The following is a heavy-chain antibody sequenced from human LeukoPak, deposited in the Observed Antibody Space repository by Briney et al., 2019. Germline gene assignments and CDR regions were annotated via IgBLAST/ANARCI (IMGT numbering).Heavy chain of an antibody. J-gene: IGHJ4*02. CDR2: IYYSGST. CDR1: GGSISSYY. Sequence: SETLSLTCTVSGGSISSYYWSWIRQPPGKGLEWIGYIYYSGSTNYNPSLKSRVTISVDTSKNQFSLKLSSVTAADTAVYYCARRLKYYYGSGAPDYWGQGTLVTVSS. D-gene: IGHD3-10*01. V-gene: IGHV4-59*12. CDR3: ARRLKYYYGSGAPDY.